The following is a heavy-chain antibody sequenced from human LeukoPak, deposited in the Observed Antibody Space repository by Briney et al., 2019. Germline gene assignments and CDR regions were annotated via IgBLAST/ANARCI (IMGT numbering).Heavy chain of an antibody. D-gene: IGHD2-21*01. CDR3: ARGSAAYCGGDCYIDY. CDR1: GFTVSSNY. J-gene: IGHJ4*02. CDR2: IYSGGST. V-gene: IGHV3-53*01. Sequence: PGGSLRLSCAASGFTVSSNYMSWVRQAPGKGLEWVSVIYSGGSTYYADSVKGRFTISRDNSKNTLYLQMNSLRAEDTAVYYCARGSAAYCGGDCYIDYWGQGTLVTVSP.